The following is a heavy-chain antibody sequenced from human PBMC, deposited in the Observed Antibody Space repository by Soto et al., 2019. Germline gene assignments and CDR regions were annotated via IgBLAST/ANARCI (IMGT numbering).Heavy chain of an antibody. CDR2: IYHSGST. J-gene: IGHJ4*02. CDR3: ARMWGGYYDSSGYYDY. CDR1: GGSISSGGYS. D-gene: IGHD3-22*01. V-gene: IGHV4-30-2*01. Sequence: SETLSLTCTVSGGSISSGGYSWSWIRQPPGKGLEWIGYIYHSGSTYHNPSLKSRVTISVDRSKNQFSLKLSSVTAADTAVYYCARMWGGYYDSSGYYDYWGQGTLVTVSS.